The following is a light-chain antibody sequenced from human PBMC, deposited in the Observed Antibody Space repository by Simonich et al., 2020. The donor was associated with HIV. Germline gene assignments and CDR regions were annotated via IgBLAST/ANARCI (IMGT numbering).Light chain of an antibody. CDR3: QQLRIHPT. Sequence: IQLTQSPSFLSASVGDSVTITCRAIQDISNYLGCYQQKPGKAPKLLISAASTLLSGVPSRFSGSGSGTEFTRTISGLQPEDFTTDYCQQLRIHPTFGQGTKLEIK. CDR1: QDISNY. J-gene: IGKJ2*01. V-gene: IGKV1-9*01. CDR2: AAS.